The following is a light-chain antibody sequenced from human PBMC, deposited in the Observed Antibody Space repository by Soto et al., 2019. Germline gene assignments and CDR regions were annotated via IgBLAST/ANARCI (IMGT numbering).Light chain of an antibody. CDR1: QAIGNW. CDR2: AAS. J-gene: IGKJ2*01. CDR3: QQANSLPYT. Sequence: DIQMTQSPSSVSASLGDRVTITCRASQAIGNWLVWYQQEPGKAPKLLVFAASRLQSGVPSRFSGSGPGTDFNLTISSLQPEDSAAYYCQQANSLPYTFGRGTKLEI. V-gene: IGKV1-12*01.